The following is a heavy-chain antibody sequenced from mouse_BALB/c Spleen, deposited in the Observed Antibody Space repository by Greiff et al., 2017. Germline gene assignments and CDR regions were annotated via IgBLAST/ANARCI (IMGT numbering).Heavy chain of an antibody. J-gene: IGHJ2*01. CDR1: GYTFTSYW. CDR3: ARDYYGSSYYFDY. CDR2: INPSTGYT. D-gene: IGHD1-1*01. V-gene: IGHV1-7*01. Sequence: QVQLQQSGAELAKPGASVKMSCKASGYTFTSYWMHWVKQRPGQGLEWIGYINPSTGYTDYNQKFKDKATLTADKSSSTAYMQLSSLTSEDSAVYYCARDYYGSSYYFDYWGQGTTLTVSS.